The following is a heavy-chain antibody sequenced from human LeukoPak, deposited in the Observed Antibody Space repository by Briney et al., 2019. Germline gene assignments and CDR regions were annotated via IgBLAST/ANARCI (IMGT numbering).Heavy chain of an antibody. CDR1: GYTFTGYY. CDR2: INPNSGGT. Sequence: GASVKVSCKASGYTFTGYYMHWVRQAPGQGLEWMGWINPNSGGTNYAQKFQGRVTMTRDTSISTAYMELSRLRSDDTAVYYCAREVVPAVINWFAPGGKGPLVTVS. D-gene: IGHD2-2*01. J-gene: IGHJ5*02. V-gene: IGHV1-2*02. CDR3: AREVVPAVINWFAP.